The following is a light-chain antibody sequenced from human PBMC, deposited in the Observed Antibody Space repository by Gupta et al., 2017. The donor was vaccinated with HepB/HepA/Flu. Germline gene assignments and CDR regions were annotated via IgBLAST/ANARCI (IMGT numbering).Light chain of an antibody. CDR3: QVWDNTSDHVV. CDR2: DDS. J-gene: IGLJ2*01. CDR1: NIGSKS. Sequence: SYVLTQPPSVSVAPGKTARITCGGNNIGSKSVHWYQQRPGPAPVLVVYDDSDRPSGIPARFSGSNSGNTATLTISMVEAGDEADYYCQVWDNTSDHVVFGGGTKLTVL. V-gene: IGLV3-21*03.